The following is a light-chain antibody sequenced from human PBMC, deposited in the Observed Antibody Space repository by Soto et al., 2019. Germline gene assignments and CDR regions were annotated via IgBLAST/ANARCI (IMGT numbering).Light chain of an antibody. CDR3: HQYYTTPQT. Sequence: VLTQSPSSLAVSLGERATVNCRSSQSVLDNSTTKSYLAWYQKKPGHPPKLLVHWASVREVGVPDRFSGGGSGTDFTLTISSLQAEDGAVYYCHQYYTTPQTFGQGTQLEIK. CDR1: QSVLDNSTTKSY. CDR2: WAS. J-gene: IGKJ2*01. V-gene: IGKV4-1*01.